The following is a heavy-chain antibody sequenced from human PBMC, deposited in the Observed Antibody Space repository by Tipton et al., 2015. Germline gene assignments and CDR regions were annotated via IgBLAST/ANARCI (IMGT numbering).Heavy chain of an antibody. CDR1: GFTFSNYW. J-gene: IGHJ4*02. V-gene: IGHV3-74*01. D-gene: IGHD6-19*01. CDR2: IKSDGSNT. Sequence: SLRLSCAVSGFTFSNYWMHWVRQAPGKGLVWVSRIKSDGSNTIYAESVKGRFTISRDNSKNTLYLQMNSLRAEDTAIYYCERDSRGYSSGWYGVRCDYWGQGTLVTVSS. CDR3: ERDSRGYSSGWYGVRCDY.